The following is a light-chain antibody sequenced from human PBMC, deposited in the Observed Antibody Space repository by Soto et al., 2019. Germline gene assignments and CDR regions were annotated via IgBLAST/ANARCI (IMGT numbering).Light chain of an antibody. CDR3: QQYNNWPGT. V-gene: IGKV3-15*01. J-gene: IGKJ4*01. CDR2: GAS. Sequence: EIVMTQSPATLSVSPGERATLSCRASQSVSSNLAWYLQKPGQAPRLLIYGASTRATGIPARFSGSGSGTEFTLTISSLQSEDFAVYYCQQYNNWPGTFGGGTKVEIK. CDR1: QSVSSN.